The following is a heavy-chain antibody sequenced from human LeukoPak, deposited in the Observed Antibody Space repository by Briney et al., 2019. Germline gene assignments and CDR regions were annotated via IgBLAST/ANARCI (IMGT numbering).Heavy chain of an antibody. CDR2: IRYDGSNK. J-gene: IGHJ4*02. CDR1: GFTFSSYG. V-gene: IGHV3-30*02. D-gene: IGHD6-19*01. CDR3: AREGSGWYYFDY. Sequence: PGGSLRLSCSASGFTFSSYGMHWVRQAPGKGLEWVAFIRYDGSNKYYADSVKGRFTISRDSAKNSLYLQMNSLRAEDTAVYYCAREGSGWYYFDYWGQGTLVTVSS.